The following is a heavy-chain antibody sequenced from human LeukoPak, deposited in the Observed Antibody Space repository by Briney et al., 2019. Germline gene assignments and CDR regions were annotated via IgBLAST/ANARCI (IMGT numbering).Heavy chain of an antibody. V-gene: IGHV3-21*01. Sequence: GGSLRLSCAASGFTFSSYAMSWVRQAPGKGLEWVSSISSSSSYTYYADSVKGRFTISRDNAKNSLYLQMNSLRAEDTAVYYCTRDQSYYDSSVGPDYWGQGTLVTVSS. CDR2: ISSSSSYT. D-gene: IGHD3-22*01. CDR1: GFTFSSYA. J-gene: IGHJ4*02. CDR3: TRDQSYYDSSVGPDY.